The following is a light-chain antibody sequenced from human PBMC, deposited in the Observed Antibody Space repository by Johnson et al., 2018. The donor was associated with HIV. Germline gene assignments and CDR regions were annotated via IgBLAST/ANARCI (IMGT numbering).Light chain of an antibody. V-gene: IGLV1-51*01. J-gene: IGLJ1*01. CDR3: ETWDSSLSSV. CDR2: DNN. CDR1: SSNIGNNY. Sequence: QSVLTQPPSVSAAPGQKVTISCSGSSSNIGNNYVSWYQQLPETAPKLLIYDNNKRPSAIPDRFSGSKSGTSATLGITGLQTGDEADYYCETWDSSLSSVFGTGTKVTVL.